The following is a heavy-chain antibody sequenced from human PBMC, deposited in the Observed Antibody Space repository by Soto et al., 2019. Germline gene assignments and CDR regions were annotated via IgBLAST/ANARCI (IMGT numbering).Heavy chain of an antibody. CDR2: MSYDGSNE. J-gene: IGHJ4*02. D-gene: IGHD3-16*02. CDR3: ARKTPGGVIAPFHY. CDR1: GFAFSSYG. Sequence: QVQLVESGGGVVQPGRSLRLSCAASGFAFSSYGMYWVRQAPGKGLEWVAVMSYDGSNEDYADSVKGRFTISRDNSKNTLYLQMNSLRVEDTAVYFWARKTPGGVIAPFHYWGQGTLVTVPS. V-gene: IGHV3-30*03.